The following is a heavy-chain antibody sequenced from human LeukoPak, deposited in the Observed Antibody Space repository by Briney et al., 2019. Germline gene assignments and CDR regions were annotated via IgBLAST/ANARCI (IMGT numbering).Heavy chain of an antibody. Sequence: SETLSLTCTVSGGSISSGSYYWSWLRQPAGKGLEWIGRIYTSGSTSYNPSLKSRVTISLDTSKNQFSLKLSSVTAADTAVYYCARVTGYMIEDYFDYWGQGTLVTVSS. V-gene: IGHV4-61*02. D-gene: IGHD3-22*01. CDR2: IYTSGST. J-gene: IGHJ4*02. CDR3: ARVTGYMIEDYFDY. CDR1: GGSISSGSYY.